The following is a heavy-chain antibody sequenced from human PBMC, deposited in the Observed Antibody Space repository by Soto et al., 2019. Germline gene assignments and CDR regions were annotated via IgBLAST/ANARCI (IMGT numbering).Heavy chain of an antibody. CDR3: AHRGYGNYPRDNWFDP. CDR2: IYWNDDT. D-gene: IGHD4-17*01. Sequence: QITLKESGPTLVKPTQTLTLTCTFSGFSLTTAGAGVGWIRQPPGKALEWLAPIYWNDDTRYSPSLKSRLTITKDTPKNQVVLRMTNMDPVDTATYYCAHRGYGNYPRDNWFDPWGQGILVIVSS. V-gene: IGHV2-5*01. J-gene: IGHJ5*02. CDR1: GFSLTTAGAG.